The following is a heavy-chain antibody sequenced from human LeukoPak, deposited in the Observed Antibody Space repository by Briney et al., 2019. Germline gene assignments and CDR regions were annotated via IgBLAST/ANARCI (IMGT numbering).Heavy chain of an antibody. CDR3: ATIHLPDTAMVDFDY. Sequence: PGKGLXXIVDIFYTGPTQYNPSLKRQFTIGVYTAEKRFSLKVSSVTAADTAVYYCATIHLPDTAMVDFDYWGQGTLVTVSS. CDR2: IFYTGPT. V-gene: IGHV4-30-2*04. D-gene: IGHD5-18*01. J-gene: IGHJ4*02.